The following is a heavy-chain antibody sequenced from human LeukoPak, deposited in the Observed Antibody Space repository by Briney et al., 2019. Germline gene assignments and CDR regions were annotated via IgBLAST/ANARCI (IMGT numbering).Heavy chain of an antibody. CDR1: GYTFTSYD. Sequence: ASVKVSCKASGYTFTSYDINWVRQATGQGLEWMGWMNPNSGNTGYAQKFQGRVTMTRNTSISTAYMELSSLRSEDTAVYYCAIQDSSGWYVYFQHWGQGTLVTVSS. CDR3: AIQDSSGWYVYFQH. CDR2: MNPNSGNT. V-gene: IGHV1-8*01. D-gene: IGHD6-19*01. J-gene: IGHJ1*01.